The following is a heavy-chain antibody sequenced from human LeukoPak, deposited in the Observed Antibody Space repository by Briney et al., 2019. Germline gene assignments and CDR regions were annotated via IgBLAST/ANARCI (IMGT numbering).Heavy chain of an antibody. CDR2: IHHSGST. J-gene: IGHJ6*03. CDR1: GGSISSYY. Sequence: SETLSLTCTVSGGSISSYYWSWIRQPPGKGLEWIGYIHHSGSTYYTPSLKSRVTMSVDRSKNQFSLKLSSVTAADTAVYYCARNYYGSGTFYPPGYMDVWGKGTTVTVSS. CDR3: ARNYYGSGTFYPPGYMDV. V-gene: IGHV4-59*12. D-gene: IGHD3-10*01.